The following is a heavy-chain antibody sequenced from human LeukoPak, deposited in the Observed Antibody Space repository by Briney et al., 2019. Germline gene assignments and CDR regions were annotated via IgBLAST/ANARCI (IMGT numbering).Heavy chain of an antibody. V-gene: IGHV1-69*01. CDR1: GGTFSSYA. Sequence: SVKVSCKASGGTFSSYAISWVRQAPGQGRECMGGIIPIFGTANYAQKFQGRVTNTADESTSTAYMELSSLRSEDTAVYYCASKTGYSNGWYGYYWGQGTLVTVSS. J-gene: IGHJ4*02. CDR2: IIPIFGTA. CDR3: ASKTGYSNGWYGYY. D-gene: IGHD6-19*01.